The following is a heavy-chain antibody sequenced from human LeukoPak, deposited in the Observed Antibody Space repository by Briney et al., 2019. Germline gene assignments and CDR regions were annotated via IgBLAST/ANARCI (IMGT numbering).Heavy chain of an antibody. CDR3: AKGRPVGGVIAD. CDR2: ISWNSGSI. V-gene: IGHV3-9*01. J-gene: IGHJ4*02. D-gene: IGHD3-16*02. CDR1: GFIFNSYA. Sequence: SGGSLRLSCAASGFIFNSYAMHWVRQAPGKGLEWVSGISWNSGSIGYADSVKGRFTISRDNAKNSLYLQMNSLRAEDTALYYCAKGRPVGGVIADWGQGTLVTVSS.